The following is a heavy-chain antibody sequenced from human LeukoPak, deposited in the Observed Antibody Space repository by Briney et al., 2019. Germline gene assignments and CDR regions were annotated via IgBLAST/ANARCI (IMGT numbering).Heavy chain of an antibody. CDR2: ISGGGGGT. J-gene: IGHJ6*02. CDR1: GFTFSSYA. Sequence: GGSLRLSCAASGFTFSSYAMSWVRQAPGKGLEWVSSISGGGGGTFYADSVKGRFTISRDNSKNTLYLQMNSLRAEDTAVYYCAKDLGGRPYYYYGMDVWGQGTTVTVSS. V-gene: IGHV3-23*01. CDR3: AKDLGGRPYYYYGMDV.